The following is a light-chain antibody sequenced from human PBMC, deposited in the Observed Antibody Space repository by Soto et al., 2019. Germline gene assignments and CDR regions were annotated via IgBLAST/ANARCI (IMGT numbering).Light chain of an antibody. CDR2: GNS. CDR1: SSNIGGDYN. Sequence: QSVLTQPASVSGAPGQRVTISCTGSSSNIGGDYNVHWYQQLPGTAPKLLIYGNSNRPSGVPDRFSGSKSGTSASLAITGLQAADEDDYYCQSYDSSLSGWVFGGGTKLTVL. CDR3: QSYDSSLSGWV. J-gene: IGLJ3*02. V-gene: IGLV1-40*01.